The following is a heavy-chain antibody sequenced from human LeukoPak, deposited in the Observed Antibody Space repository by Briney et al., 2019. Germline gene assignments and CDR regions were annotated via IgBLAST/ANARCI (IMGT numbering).Heavy chain of an antibody. CDR3: ARDPAMVPYYYYGMDV. J-gene: IGHJ6*02. CDR2: IKQDGSEK. V-gene: IGHV3-7*01. CDR1: GFTFSSYW. Sequence: AGGSLRLSCAASGFTFSSYWMSWVRQAPGKGLEWVANIKQDGSEKYYVDSVKGRFTISRDNAKNSLYLQMNSLRAEDTAVYYCARDPAMVPYYYYGMDVWGQGTTVTVSS. D-gene: IGHD4/OR15-4a*01.